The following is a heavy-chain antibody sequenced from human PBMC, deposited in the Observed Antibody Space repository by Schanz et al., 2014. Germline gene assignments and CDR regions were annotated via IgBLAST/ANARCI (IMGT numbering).Heavy chain of an antibody. J-gene: IGHJ1*01. V-gene: IGHV3-48*04. CDR2: ISGSSIHK. D-gene: IGHD2-2*01. Sequence: EVQLVQSGGGLVQPGGSLRLSCAASGFTFSRYWMQWVRQAPGKGLQWVSHISGSSIHKNYADSVKGRFSISRDNGETSVYLQMNSLRAEDTALYDCARDTAQSCIGPSCFEYFQHWGQGALVTVSS. CDR1: GFTFSRYW. CDR3: ARDTAQSCIGPSCFEYFQH.